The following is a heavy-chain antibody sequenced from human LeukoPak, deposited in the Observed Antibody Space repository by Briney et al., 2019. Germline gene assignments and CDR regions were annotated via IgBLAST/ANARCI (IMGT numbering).Heavy chain of an antibody. CDR1: GDSVSSNSAA. CDR2: TYYRSKWYN. J-gene: IGHJ6*03. V-gene: IGHV6-1*01. Sequence: SQTLSLTCAISGDSVSSNSAAWNWIRQSPSRGLEWLGRTYYRSKWYNDYAVSVKSRITINPDTSKNQFSLQLNSVTPEDTAVYYCARGASSGWLAGYYYYYYMDVWGKGTTVTVSS. CDR3: ARGASSGWLAGYYYYYYMDV. D-gene: IGHD6-19*01.